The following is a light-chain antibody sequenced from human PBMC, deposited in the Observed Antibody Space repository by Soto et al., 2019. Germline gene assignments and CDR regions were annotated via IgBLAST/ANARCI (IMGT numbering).Light chain of an antibody. Sequence: DIQMTQSPSTLSASVGDRVTITCRASQSISSWLAWYQQKPGKAPKLLIYKASSLESGVPSRFIGSGSGTEFTLTISTLQPDDFATYYCQQYNSYLMYTFGQGTKLEIK. J-gene: IGKJ2*01. V-gene: IGKV1-5*03. CDR2: KAS. CDR1: QSISSW. CDR3: QQYNSYLMYT.